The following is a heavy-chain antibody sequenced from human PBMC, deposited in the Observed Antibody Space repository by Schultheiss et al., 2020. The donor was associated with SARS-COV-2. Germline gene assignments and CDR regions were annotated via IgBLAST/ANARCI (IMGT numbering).Heavy chain of an antibody. D-gene: IGHD4-17*01. V-gene: IGHV3-33*08. CDR2: IWYDGSHK. CDR3: ARGHYGDYSLITNYFYGMDV. CDR1: RFTFSNYG. J-gene: IGHJ6*02. Sequence: GGSLRLSCAASRFTFSNYGMHWVRQAPGKGLEWVAVIWYDGSHKYYADSVNGRFTISRDNSKKTLFLQISSLRAEDTAVYYCARGHYGDYSLITNYFYGMDVWGQGTTVTVSS.